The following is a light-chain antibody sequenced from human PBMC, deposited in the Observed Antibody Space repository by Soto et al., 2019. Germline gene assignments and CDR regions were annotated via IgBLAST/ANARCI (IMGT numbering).Light chain of an antibody. CDR3: CSFAGIYTWV. Sequence: QSALTQPRSVSGSPGQSVIISCTGTSSDVGGYKYVSWYQHHPGKAPKLMIYDVSKRPSGVHDRFSGSKSGNTASLTISGLQADDEADYYCCSFAGIYTWVFGGGTKLTVL. CDR2: DVS. V-gene: IGLV2-11*01. J-gene: IGLJ3*02. CDR1: SSDVGGYKY.